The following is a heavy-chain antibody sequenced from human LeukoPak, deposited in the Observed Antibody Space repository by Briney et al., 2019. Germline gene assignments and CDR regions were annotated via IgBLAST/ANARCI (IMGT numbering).Heavy chain of an antibody. J-gene: IGHJ4*02. CDR1: GYTFTGYY. CDR2: VNPNSGGT. D-gene: IGHD3-22*01. CDR3: ARDFQYYYDSSGYYSSSY. Sequence: ASVTVSCKASGYTFTGYYMHWVRHAPGQGLEWMGWVNPNSGGTNYAQKFQGRVTMTRDTSISTAYMELSRLRSDDTAVYYCARDFQYYYDSSGYYSSSYWGQGTLVTVSS. V-gene: IGHV1-2*02.